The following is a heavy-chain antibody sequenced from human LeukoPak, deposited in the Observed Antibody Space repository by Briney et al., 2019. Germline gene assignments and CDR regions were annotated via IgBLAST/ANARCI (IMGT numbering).Heavy chain of an antibody. J-gene: IGHJ4*02. V-gene: IGHV3-9*01. CDR2: ITWDGYKI. CDR3: VKGYSSSWSGYFDS. CDR1: GFIFDDYV. Sequence: GGSLRLSCEASGFIFDDYVMYWVRQVPGKGLEGVSGITWDGYKIDYVESVKGRFTISRDNARNSLFLQMNRVRVEDTAFYYCVKGYSSSWSGYFDSWGQGTLVTVAS. D-gene: IGHD5-18*01.